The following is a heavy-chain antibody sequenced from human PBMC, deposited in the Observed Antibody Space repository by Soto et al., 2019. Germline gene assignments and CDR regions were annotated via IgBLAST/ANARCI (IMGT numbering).Heavy chain of an antibody. CDR1: GGSISSYY. J-gene: IGHJ6*02. Sequence: SETLSLTCTVSGGSISSYYWSWIRQPPGKGLEWIGYIYYSGSTNYNPSLKSRVAISVDTSKNQFSLKLSSVTAADTAVYYCARELTAPTDGDYYYYYGMDVWGQGTTVTVS. CDR2: IYYSGST. V-gene: IGHV4-59*01. CDR3: ARELTAPTDGDYYYYYGMDV. D-gene: IGHD5-18*01.